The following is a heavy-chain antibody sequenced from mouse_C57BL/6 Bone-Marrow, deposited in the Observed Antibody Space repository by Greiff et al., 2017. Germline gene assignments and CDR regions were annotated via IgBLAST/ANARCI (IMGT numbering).Heavy chain of an antibody. V-gene: IGHV5-16*01. D-gene: IGHD2-4*01. Sequence: EVKLVESEGGLVQPGSSMKLSCTASGFTFSDYYMAWVRQVPEKGLEWVANINYDGSSTYYLDSLKSRFIISRDNAKNILYLQMSSLKSEDTATYYCARVYYDYDGPYYYAMDYWGQGTSVTVSS. CDR3: ARVYYDYDGPYYYAMDY. J-gene: IGHJ4*01. CDR2: INYDGSST. CDR1: GFTFSDYY.